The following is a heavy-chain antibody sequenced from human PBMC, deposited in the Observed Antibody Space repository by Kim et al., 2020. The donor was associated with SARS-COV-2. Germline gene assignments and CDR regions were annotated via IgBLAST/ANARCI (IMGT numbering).Heavy chain of an antibody. Sequence: ASVKVSCKASGYTFSSYTMSWVRQAPGQGLEWMGWINTNTGNPAYVQGFTGRFVFSLDTSVSTAYLQISSLKAEDTAIYYCARDVLSYSTSRFAYWGQGTLVTVSS. D-gene: IGHD6-6*01. J-gene: IGHJ4*02. CDR3: ARDVLSYSTSRFAY. CDR1: GYTFSSYT. V-gene: IGHV7-4-1*02. CDR2: INTNTGNP.